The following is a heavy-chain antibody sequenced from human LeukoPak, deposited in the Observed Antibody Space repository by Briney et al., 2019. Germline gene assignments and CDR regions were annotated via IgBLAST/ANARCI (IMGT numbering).Heavy chain of an antibody. Sequence: GGSLRLSCAASGFTFSDYHMSWIRQAPGKGLEWISYITSSGSSIYYADSVKGRFTISRDNAKNSLFLQTNSLRAEDTAVYYCARDETPGLPMIVENAFDIWGQGTMVTVSS. V-gene: IGHV3-11*01. CDR3: ARDETPGLPMIVENAFDI. CDR2: ITSSGSSI. CDR1: GFTFSDYH. D-gene: IGHD3-22*01. J-gene: IGHJ3*02.